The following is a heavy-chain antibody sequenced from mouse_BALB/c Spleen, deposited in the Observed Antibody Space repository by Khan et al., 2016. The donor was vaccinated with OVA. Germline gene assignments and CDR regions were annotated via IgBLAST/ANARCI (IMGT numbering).Heavy chain of an antibody. V-gene: IGHV5-6*01. D-gene: IGHD1-1*01. CDR3: ARHRFTSPAAWFAY. Sequence: EVQLVESGGDLVKPGGSLKLSCEASGFTLSSYGMSWVRQTPDKRLEWVATISNGGSYPYYPDSVTGRLTIPRENAKNTLYLQMSSLKSDDTSMFYCARHRFTSPAAWFAYWGQGTLVTVSA. J-gene: IGHJ3*01. CDR2: ISNGGSYP. CDR1: GFTLSSYG.